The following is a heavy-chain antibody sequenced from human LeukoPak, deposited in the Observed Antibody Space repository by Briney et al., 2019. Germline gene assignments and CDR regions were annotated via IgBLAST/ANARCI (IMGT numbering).Heavy chain of an antibody. CDR3: AKASYCSSTSCFLFDY. V-gene: IGHV3-9*01. J-gene: IGHJ4*02. Sequence: GRSLRLSCAASGFTFDDYAMHWVRQAPGKGLEWVSGISWNSGSIGYADSVKGRFTISRDNAKNTLYLQMNSLRAEDTALYYCAKASYCSSTSCFLFDYWGQGTLVTVSS. CDR2: ISWNSGSI. CDR1: GFTFDDYA. D-gene: IGHD2-2*01.